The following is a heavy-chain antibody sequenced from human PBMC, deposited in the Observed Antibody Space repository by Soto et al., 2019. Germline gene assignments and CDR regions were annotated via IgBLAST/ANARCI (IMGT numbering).Heavy chain of an antibody. CDR1: GGSFSGYY. V-gene: IGHV4-34*01. J-gene: IGHJ6*03. CDR2: INHSGST. D-gene: IGHD6-13*01. CDR3: ARNLGPGYSSSWYGYYMDV. Sequence: PSETLSLTCAVYGGSFSGYYWSWIRQPPGKGLEWIGEINHSGSTNYNPSLKSRVTISVDTSKNQFSLKLSSVTAADTAVYYCARNLGPGYSSSWYGYYMDVWAKGPRSPSP.